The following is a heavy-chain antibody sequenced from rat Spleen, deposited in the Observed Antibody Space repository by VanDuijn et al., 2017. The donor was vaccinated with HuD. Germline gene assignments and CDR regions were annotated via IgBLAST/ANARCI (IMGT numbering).Heavy chain of an antibody. V-gene: IGHV5-58*01. Sequence: EVQLVESGGGLVQPGRSLKLSCVASGFTFSAYWMYWVRQAPGKGLEWVSSISSDGFNTYYPDSVKGRFTISRANAKSTLYLQMNSLMSGDTATYYCTRPNWDLGFDYWGQGVMVTVSS. J-gene: IGHJ2*01. CDR3: TRPNWDLGFDY. CDR1: GFTFSAYW. D-gene: IGHD5-1*01. CDR2: ISSDGFNT.